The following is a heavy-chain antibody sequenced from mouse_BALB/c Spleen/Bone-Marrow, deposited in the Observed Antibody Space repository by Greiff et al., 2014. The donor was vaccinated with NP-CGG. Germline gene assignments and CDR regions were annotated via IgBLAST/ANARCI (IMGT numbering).Heavy chain of an antibody. V-gene: IGHV3-2*02. J-gene: IGHJ4*01. CDR2: ISYYGNT. Sequence: EVQGVQSGPGLVKPSQSLSLTCTVTGYSITSDFAWNWIRQFPGNKLEWIGYISYYGNTSYNPSLKSRISITRDTSKNQFFLQLNSVSSEDTATYYCARSYYAMDYWGQGIPVTVSS. CDR3: ARSYYAMDY. CDR1: GYSITSDFA.